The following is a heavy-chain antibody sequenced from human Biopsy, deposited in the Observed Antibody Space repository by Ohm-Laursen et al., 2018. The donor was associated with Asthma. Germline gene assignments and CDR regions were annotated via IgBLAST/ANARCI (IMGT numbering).Heavy chain of an antibody. V-gene: IGHV3-23*01. CDR3: AKAREDIVVVVAVSDS. D-gene: IGHD2-15*01. CDR2: ISGSGGST. CDR1: GFTFSSYG. Sequence: LSLTCAASGFTFSSYGMHWVRQAPGKGLEWVSAISGSGGSTYYADSVKGRFTISRDNSKNTLHLQMNSLRAEDTAVYYCAKAREDIVVVVAVSDSWGQGTLVTVSS. J-gene: IGHJ4*02.